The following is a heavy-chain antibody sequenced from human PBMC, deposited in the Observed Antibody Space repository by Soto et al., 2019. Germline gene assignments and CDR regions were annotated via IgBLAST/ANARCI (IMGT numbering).Heavy chain of an antibody. Sequence: GGSLRLSCAASGFTFSSYGMHWVRQAPGKGLEWVAVIWYDGSNKYYADSVKGRFTISRDNSKNTLYLQMNSLRAEDTAVYYCARDQGIAARPTGYYGMDVWGQGTTVTVSS. D-gene: IGHD6-6*01. V-gene: IGHV3-33*01. CDR3: ARDQGIAARPTGYYGMDV. CDR2: IWYDGSNK. CDR1: GFTFSSYG. J-gene: IGHJ6*02.